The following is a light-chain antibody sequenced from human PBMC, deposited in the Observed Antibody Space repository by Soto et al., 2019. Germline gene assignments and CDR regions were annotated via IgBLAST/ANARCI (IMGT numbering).Light chain of an antibody. CDR2: DAS. CDR3: QQYNSYSEWT. Sequence: DIQMTQSPSTLSASVGDRGTITCRASQSISSWLAWYQQKPGKAPKLLIYDASSLESGVPSRFSGSGSGTEFTLTISSLQPDDFATYYCQQYNSYSEWTFGQGTKVDI. CDR1: QSISSW. V-gene: IGKV1-5*01. J-gene: IGKJ1*01.